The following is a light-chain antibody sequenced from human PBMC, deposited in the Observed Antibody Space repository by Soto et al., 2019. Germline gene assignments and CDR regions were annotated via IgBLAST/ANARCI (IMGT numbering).Light chain of an antibody. J-gene: IGLJ2*01. CDR1: KLGDKY. V-gene: IGLV3-1*01. CDR2: QDS. Sequence: SYELTQPPSVSVSPGQTASITCSGDKLGDKYACWYQQKPGQSAVLVIYQDSKRPSGIPERFSGSNSGNTATLTIRGTQAMDEADYYCQAWDSSTAVFGGGTKLTVL. CDR3: QAWDSSTAV.